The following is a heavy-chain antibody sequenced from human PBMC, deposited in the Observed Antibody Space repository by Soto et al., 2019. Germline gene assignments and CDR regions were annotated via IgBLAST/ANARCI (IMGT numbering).Heavy chain of an antibody. CDR1: GFTFSSYA. CDR3: ARDSRYSSGWYFDY. D-gene: IGHD6-19*01. V-gene: IGHV3-64*01. Sequence: EVQLVESGGGLVQPGGSLRLSCAASGFTFSSYAMHWVRQAPGKGLEYVSAISSNGGSTYYANSVKGRFTISRDNSKNTLYLQMGSPRAEDMAVYYCARDSRYSSGWYFDYWGQGTLVTVSS. J-gene: IGHJ4*02. CDR2: ISSNGGST.